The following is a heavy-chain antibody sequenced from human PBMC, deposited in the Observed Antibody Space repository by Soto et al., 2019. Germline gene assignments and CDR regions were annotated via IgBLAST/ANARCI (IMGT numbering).Heavy chain of an antibody. CDR2: IYTSGST. Sequence: SETLSLTCTVSGGSISSYYWSLIRQPSGKGLEWIGRIYTSGSTNYNPSLKSRVTMSVDTYKNQFSLKLRSVTAADTAVYYCARDLKVGQYDYWGQGSLVTLSP. D-gene: IGHD3-9*01. J-gene: IGHJ4*02. CDR3: ARDLKVGQYDY. CDR1: GGSISSYY. V-gene: IGHV4-4*07.